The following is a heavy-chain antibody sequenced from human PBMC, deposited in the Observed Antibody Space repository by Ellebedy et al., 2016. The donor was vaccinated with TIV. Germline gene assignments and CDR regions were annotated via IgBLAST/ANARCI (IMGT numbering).Heavy chain of an antibody. CDR3: AREEHDYIWGSYRSRGFDY. D-gene: IGHD3-16*02. V-gene: IGHV4-31*03. CDR1: GGSISSGGYY. J-gene: IGHJ4*02. CDR2: IYYSGST. Sequence: SETLSLXXTVSGGSISSGGYYWSWIRQHPGKGLEWIGYIYYSGSTYYNPSLKSRVTISVDTSKNQFSLKLSSVTAADTAVYYCAREEHDYIWGSYRSRGFDYWGQGTLVTVSS.